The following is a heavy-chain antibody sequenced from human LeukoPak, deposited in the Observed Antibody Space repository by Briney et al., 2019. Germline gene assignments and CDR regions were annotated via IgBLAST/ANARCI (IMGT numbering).Heavy chain of an antibody. CDR2: IKQDGSEK. CDR1: GFTFSSYW. CDR3: ARDVEYSYGYEYYYYGMDV. J-gene: IGHJ6*02. Sequence: GGSLRLSCAASGFTFSSYWMSWVRQAPGKGLEWVANIKQDGSEKYYVDSVKGRFTISRDNARNSLYLQMNSLRAEDTAVYYCARDVEYSYGYEYYYYGMDVWGQGTTVTVSS. D-gene: IGHD5-18*01. V-gene: IGHV3-7*01.